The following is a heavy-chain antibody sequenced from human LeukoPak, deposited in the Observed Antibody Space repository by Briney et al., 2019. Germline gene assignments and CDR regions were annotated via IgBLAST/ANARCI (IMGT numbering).Heavy chain of an antibody. CDR2: IIPIFGTA. Sequence: SVKVSCKAYGGTFSSYAISWVRQAPGQGLEWMGRIIPIFGTANYAQKFQGRVTIPTDESTSTAYMELSSLRSEDTAVYYCARGRLKQYYFDYWGQGTLVTVSS. J-gene: IGHJ4*02. V-gene: IGHV1-69*05. CDR1: GGTFSSYA. CDR3: ARGRLKQYYFDY. D-gene: IGHD4-11*01.